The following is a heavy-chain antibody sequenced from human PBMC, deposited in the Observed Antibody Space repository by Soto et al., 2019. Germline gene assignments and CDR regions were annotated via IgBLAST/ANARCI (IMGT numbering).Heavy chain of an antibody. CDR1: GVSISTDF. Sequence: SETLSLTCTVSGVSISTDFLSWLRQPPGKGLEWIGYVYYTGKTNYNPSLKSRVTMSVDTSKNHFSLTLSSVTAADTAVYYCARGVVAPYFQYWSQGTLVTVSS. V-gene: IGHV4-59*01. J-gene: IGHJ1*01. CDR2: VYYTGKT. CDR3: ARGVVAPYFQY. D-gene: IGHD2-15*01.